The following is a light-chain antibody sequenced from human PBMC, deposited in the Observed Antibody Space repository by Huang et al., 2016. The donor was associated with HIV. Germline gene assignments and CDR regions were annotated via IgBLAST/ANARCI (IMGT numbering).Light chain of an antibody. Sequence: DIVMTQSPLSLAVTPGEPASISCRSSQSILHSNGYNYLDWYVQKPGHSPQLLIYMGSNRASGVPDRISGGGSGVEFTLKISRVEAEYVGVYYCMQAQQTPYTFGPGTKLEIK. CDR1: QSILHSNGYNY. CDR2: MGS. V-gene: IGKV2-28*01. J-gene: IGKJ2*01. CDR3: MQAQQTPYT.